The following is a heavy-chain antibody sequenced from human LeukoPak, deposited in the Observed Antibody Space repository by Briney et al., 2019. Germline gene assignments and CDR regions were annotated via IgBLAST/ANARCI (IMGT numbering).Heavy chain of an antibody. D-gene: IGHD3-22*01. Sequence: PGGSLRLSCAVSGITLSNYGMSWVRQAPGKELEWVAGISGSGGSTYYADSVKGRFTISRDNSKNTLYLQMISLRAEDTAVYFCAKRGVVIRVILVGFHKEAYYFDSWGQGALVTVSS. CDR2: ISGSGGST. CDR1: GITLSNYG. J-gene: IGHJ4*02. CDR3: AKRGVVIRVILVGFHKEAYYFDS. V-gene: IGHV3-23*01.